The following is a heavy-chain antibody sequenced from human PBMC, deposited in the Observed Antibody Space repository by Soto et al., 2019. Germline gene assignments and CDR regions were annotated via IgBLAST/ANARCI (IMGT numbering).Heavy chain of an antibody. D-gene: IGHD3-22*01. J-gene: IGHJ3*02. CDR2: VSGSGFST. Sequence: GSLTLSCAPSGFTFSNYAMSWVRQAPGKGLEWVSAVSGSGFSTYYADSVKGRFTISRDNSKNTLYLQMNILRAEDTALYYCARAKTYGHYYDTSGPDAFDIWGQGTMVTVSS. CDR1: GFTFSNYA. V-gene: IGHV3-23*01. CDR3: ARAKTYGHYYDTSGPDAFDI.